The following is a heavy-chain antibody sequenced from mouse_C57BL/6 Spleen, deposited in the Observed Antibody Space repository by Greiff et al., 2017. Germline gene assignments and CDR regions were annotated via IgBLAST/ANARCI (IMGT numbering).Heavy chain of an antibody. CDR1: GYSFTGYY. D-gene: IGHD1-1*01. J-gene: IGHJ2*01. V-gene: IGHV1-42*01. CDR2: INPSTGGT. Sequence: EVQLQQSGPELVKPGASVKISCKASGYSFTGYYMNWVKQSPEKSLEWIGEINPSTGGTTYNQKFKAKATLTVDKSSSTAYMQLKSLTSDDAAVYYCARGSKAYFDYWGRGTTLTVSS. CDR3: ARGSKAYFDY.